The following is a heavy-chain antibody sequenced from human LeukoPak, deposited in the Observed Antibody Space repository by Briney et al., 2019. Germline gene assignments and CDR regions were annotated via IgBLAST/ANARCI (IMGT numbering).Heavy chain of an antibody. CDR3: ARGCSGWPQGRFDP. CDR2: INHSGST. J-gene: IGHJ5*02. V-gene: IGHV4-34*01. D-gene: IGHD6-19*01. Sequence: SETLSLTCAVYGGSFSGYYWSWIRQPPGKGLEWIGEINHSGSTNYNPSLKSRVTISVDTSKNQFSLKLSSVTAADTAVYYCARGCSGWPQGRFDPWGQGTLVTVSS. CDR1: GGSFSGYY.